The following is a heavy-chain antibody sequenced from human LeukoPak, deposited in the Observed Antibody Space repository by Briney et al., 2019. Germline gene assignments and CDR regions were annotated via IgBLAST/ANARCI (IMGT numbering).Heavy chain of an antibody. Sequence: SETLSLTCAVYGGSFSGYYWSWIRQPPGKGLEWIGEINHSGSTNYNPSLKSRVTISVDTSKNQFSLKLSSVTAADTAVYYCARRIRAVAGPFDYWGQGTLVTVSS. CDR3: ARRIRAVAGPFDY. CDR2: INHSGST. V-gene: IGHV4-34*01. D-gene: IGHD6-19*01. J-gene: IGHJ4*02. CDR1: GGSFSGYY.